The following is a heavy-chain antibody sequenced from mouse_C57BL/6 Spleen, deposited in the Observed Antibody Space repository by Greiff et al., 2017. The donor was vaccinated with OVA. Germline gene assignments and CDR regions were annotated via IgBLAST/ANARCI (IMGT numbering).Heavy chain of an antibody. CDR1: GFSLTSYA. CDR2: IWTGGGT. V-gene: IGHV2-9-1*01. Sequence: VKLVESGPGLVAPSQSLSITCTVSGFSLTSYAISWVRQPPGTGLEWLGVIWTGGGTNYNSALKSRLSISKDNSKSQVFLKMNSLQTDDTARYYCARSPLSLYYAMDYWGQGTSAPVSS. J-gene: IGHJ4*01. CDR3: ARSPLSLYYAMDY. D-gene: IGHD6-1*01.